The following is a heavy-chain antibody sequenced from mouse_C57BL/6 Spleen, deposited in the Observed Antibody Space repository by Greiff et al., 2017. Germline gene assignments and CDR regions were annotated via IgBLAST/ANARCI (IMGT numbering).Heavy chain of an antibody. CDR3: AWSCYPYAMDY. CDR1: GYSFTGYY. V-gene: IGHV1-42*01. D-gene: IGHD2-12*01. J-gene: IGHJ4*01. CDR2: INPSAGGT. Sequence: VQLQQPGPELVKPGASVKISCKASGYSFTGYYMNWVKQSPEKSLEWIGEINPSAGGTTYNQKFKAKATLTVDKSSSTAYMQLQSLTSADSSVYSCAWSCYPYAMDYWGQGTSVTVSS.